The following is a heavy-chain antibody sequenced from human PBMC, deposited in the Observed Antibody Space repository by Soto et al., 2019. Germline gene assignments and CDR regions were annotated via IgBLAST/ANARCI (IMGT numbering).Heavy chain of an antibody. D-gene: IGHD6-25*01. J-gene: IGHJ4*02. Sequence: QVQLVQSGAEVRKPGASVKVSCKASGFPFTSLDINWVRQAPGQGLEWVGYMTPSGYIGFAQKFRGRVSMTRDASTSTVSMELSSLRSDDTAVYYCARYQEAAAFNGWGQGTLVTVSS. CDR2: MTPSGYI. V-gene: IGHV1-8*01. CDR3: ARYQEAAAFNG. CDR1: GFPFTSLD.